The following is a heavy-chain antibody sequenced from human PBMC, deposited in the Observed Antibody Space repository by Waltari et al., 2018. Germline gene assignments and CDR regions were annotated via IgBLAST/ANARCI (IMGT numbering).Heavy chain of an antibody. Sequence: QVQLQESGPGLVKPSETLSLTCAVSGYSISTDYYWVWIRQPPGKGLEWIGNIHHSGSTYYNPSRKSRVSISPETSKNQFFLELRSPTADDTAVYYCARGQGYWGQGTLVTVPS. J-gene: IGHJ4*02. CDR3: ARGQGY. CDR2: IHHSGST. CDR1: GYSISTDYY. V-gene: IGHV4-38-2*01.